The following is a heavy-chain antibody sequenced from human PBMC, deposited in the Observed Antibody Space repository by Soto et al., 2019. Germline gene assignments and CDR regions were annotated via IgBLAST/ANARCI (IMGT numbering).Heavy chain of an antibody. CDR1: GGSISSAGYA. CDR2: IYNSGTT. CDR3: ARDTAP. J-gene: IGHJ5*02. V-gene: IGHV4-31*03. Sequence: SETLSLTCTVSGGSISSAGYAWSWIRHHPGKGLEWIGHIYNSGTTFYNPSLTSRLTISLDTSKSLFSLKLSSVTAADTAVYYCARDTAPWGQGALVTSPQ.